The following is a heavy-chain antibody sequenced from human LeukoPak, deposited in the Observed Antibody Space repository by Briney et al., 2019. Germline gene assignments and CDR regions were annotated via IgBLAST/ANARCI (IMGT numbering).Heavy chain of an antibody. Sequence: SETLSLTCTVSGGSISSSYYYWGWIRQPPGKGLEWIGSIYYSGSTYYNPSLKSRVTISVDRSKNQFSLKLSSVTAADTAVYYCARGDPNAFDIWGQGTMVTVSS. D-gene: IGHD2-21*01. J-gene: IGHJ3*02. CDR2: IYYSGST. CDR3: ARGDPNAFDI. V-gene: IGHV4-39*07. CDR1: GGSISSSYYY.